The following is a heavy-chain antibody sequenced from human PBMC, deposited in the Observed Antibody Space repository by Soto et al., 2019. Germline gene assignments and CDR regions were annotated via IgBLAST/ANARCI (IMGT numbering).Heavy chain of an antibody. CDR3: ARMGLPHRMDV. J-gene: IGHJ6*02. V-gene: IGHV3-30-3*01. CDR2: ISYDGSNK. Sequence: QVQLVESGGGVVQPGRSLRLSCAASGFTFSSYVMHWVRQAPGKGLEWVAVISYDGSNKYYADSVKGRFTISRDNSKNTLDLQMNSLRAEDTAVVYWARMGLPHRMDVWGQGTTVTVSS. CDR1: GFTFSSYV. D-gene: IGHD5-12*01.